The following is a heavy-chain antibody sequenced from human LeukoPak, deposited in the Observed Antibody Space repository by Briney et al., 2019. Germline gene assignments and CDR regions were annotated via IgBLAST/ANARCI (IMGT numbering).Heavy chain of an antibody. Sequence: GGSLRLSCAASGFTFDDYAMHWVRQAPGKGLEWVSLISWDGGSTYYADSVKGRFTISRDNAKNSLYLQMNSLKTEDTAVYYCTRAGAGDYVWGSYRYTPLGFDYWGQGTLVTVSS. V-gene: IGHV3-43D*03. CDR2: ISWDGGST. CDR3: TRAGAGDYVWGSYRYTPLGFDY. J-gene: IGHJ4*02. D-gene: IGHD3-16*02. CDR1: GFTFDDYA.